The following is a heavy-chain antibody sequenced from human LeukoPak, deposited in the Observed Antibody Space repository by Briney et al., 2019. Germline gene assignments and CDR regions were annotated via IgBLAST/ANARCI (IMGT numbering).Heavy chain of an antibody. J-gene: IGHJ4*02. V-gene: IGHV3-21*01. CDR3: AKDLSRGRAFDY. D-gene: IGHD3-10*01. Sequence: GGSLRLSCAASGFTFSSYSMNWVRQAPGKGLKWVSSISSSSSSYIYYADSVKGRFTISRDNSKNTLYLQMNSLRAEDTAVYYCAKDLSRGRAFDYWGQGTLVTVSS. CDR1: GFTFSSYS. CDR2: ISSSSSSYI.